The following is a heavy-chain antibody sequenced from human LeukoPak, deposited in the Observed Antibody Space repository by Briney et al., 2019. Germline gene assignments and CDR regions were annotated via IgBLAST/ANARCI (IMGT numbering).Heavy chain of an antibody. CDR2: INHSGST. D-gene: IGHD3-16*02. CDR1: GGSFSGYY. Sequence: SETLSLTCAVYGGSFSGYYWSWIRQPPGKGLEWIGEINHSGSTNYNPSLKSRVTISVDTSKNQFSLKLSSVTAADTAVYYCARELRLGELSLSPNPQYYYYYYGMDVWGQGTTVTVSS. CDR3: ARELRLGELSLSPNPQYYYYYYGMDV. V-gene: IGHV4-34*01. J-gene: IGHJ6*02.